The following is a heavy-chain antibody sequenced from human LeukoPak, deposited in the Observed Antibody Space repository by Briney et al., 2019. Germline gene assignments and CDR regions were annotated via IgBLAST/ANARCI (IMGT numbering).Heavy chain of an antibody. V-gene: IGHV3-74*01. CDR3: ARGGLEPVDC. Sequence: PGGSLRLSCAASGFSFSTYWMHWVRQAPGKGLVWVARINPDGSTSSYADSVKGRLTISRDNAKNTLYLQMSSLKADDTAVYYYARGGLEPVDCWGQGTLVTVSS. CDR1: GFSFSTYW. D-gene: IGHD1-1*01. CDR2: INPDGSTS. J-gene: IGHJ4*02.